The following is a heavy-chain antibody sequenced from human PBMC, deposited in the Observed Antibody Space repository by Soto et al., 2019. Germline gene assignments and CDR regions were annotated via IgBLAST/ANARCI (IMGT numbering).Heavy chain of an antibody. J-gene: IGHJ4*02. Sequence: EVQLVESGGGLVQPGGSLRLSCAASGFPFSIYSMNWVRQAPGKGLEWFSYITSDTNTIKYADSVKGRFTISRDNVKNSLYLQMNSLRDEDTAVYFCARSVEGHFDYWGQGTVVTVSS. D-gene: IGHD6-19*01. CDR2: ITSDTNTI. CDR1: GFPFSIYS. V-gene: IGHV3-48*02. CDR3: ARSVEGHFDY.